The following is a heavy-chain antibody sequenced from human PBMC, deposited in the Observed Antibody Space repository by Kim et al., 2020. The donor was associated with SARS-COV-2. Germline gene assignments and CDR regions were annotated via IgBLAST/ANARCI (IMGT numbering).Heavy chain of an antibody. CDR3: ARDGYSSSWYVLGGYYYGMDV. D-gene: IGHD6-13*01. CDR2: INSDGSST. Sequence: GGSLRLSCAASGFTFSSYWMHWVRQAPGKGLVWVSRINSDGSSTSYADSVKGRFTTSRDNAKNTLYLQMNSLRAEDTAVYYCARDGYSSSWYVLGGYYYGMDVWGRGTTVTVSS. V-gene: IGHV3-74*01. CDR1: GFTFSSYW. J-gene: IGHJ6*02.